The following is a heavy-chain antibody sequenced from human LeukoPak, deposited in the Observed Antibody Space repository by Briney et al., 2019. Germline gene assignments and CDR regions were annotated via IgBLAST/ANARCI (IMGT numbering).Heavy chain of an antibody. D-gene: IGHD6-19*01. V-gene: IGHV4-59*08. J-gene: IGHJ4*02. CDR3: ARQGGWLTPFDY. CDR1: GGSISSYY. CDR2: IYYSGST. Sequence: PSETLSLTCTVSGGSISSYYWSWIRQPPGKGLEWIGYIYYSGSTNYNPSLKSRVTISVDTSKNQFSLKLSSVTAADTAVYYCARQGGWLTPFDYWGQGTLVTVSS.